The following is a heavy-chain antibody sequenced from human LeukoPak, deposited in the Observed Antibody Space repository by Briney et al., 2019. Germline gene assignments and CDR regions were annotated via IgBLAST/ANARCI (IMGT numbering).Heavy chain of an antibody. Sequence: GGSLRLSCAASGFTFSSYWMSWVRQAPGKGLEWVSYISSSGSTIYYADSVKGRFTISRDNAKNSLYLQMNSLRAEDTAVYYCARVGDGYSCYDYYGMDVWGQGTTVAVSS. D-gene: IGHD5-12*01. J-gene: IGHJ6*02. CDR3: ARVGDGYSCYDYYGMDV. V-gene: IGHV3-48*04. CDR1: GFTFSSYW. CDR2: ISSSGSTI.